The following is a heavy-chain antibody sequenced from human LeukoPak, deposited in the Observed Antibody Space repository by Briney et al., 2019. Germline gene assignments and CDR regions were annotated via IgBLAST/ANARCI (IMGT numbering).Heavy chain of an antibody. J-gene: IGHJ5*02. V-gene: IGHV1-69*13. D-gene: IGHD6-13*01. CDR3: ARGRSSTRGFDT. CDR2: IIPIFGTA. Sequence: EASVKVSCKASGGTFSSYAISWVRQAPGQGLEWMGGIIPIFGTANYAQKFQGRVTITADESTSTAYMELSSLRSEDTAVYYCARGRSSTRGFDTWGQGTLVTVSS. CDR1: GGTFSSYA.